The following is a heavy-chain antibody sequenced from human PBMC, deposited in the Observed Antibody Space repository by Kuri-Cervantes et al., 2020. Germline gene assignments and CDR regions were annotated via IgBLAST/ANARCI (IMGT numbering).Heavy chain of an antibody. J-gene: IGHJ6*03. CDR1: GFTFSSYS. CDR2: ISSSSTI. D-gene: IGHD2-2*01. CDR3: AKDRPTAPKSIVVVPAAPPTYYMDV. V-gene: IGHV3-48*01. Sequence: GGSLRLSCAASGFTFSSYSMNWVRQAPGKGLEWVSYISSSSTIYYADSVKGRFTISRDNSKNTLYLQMNSLRAEDTAVYYCAKDRPTAPKSIVVVPAAPPTYYMDVWGKGTTVTVSS.